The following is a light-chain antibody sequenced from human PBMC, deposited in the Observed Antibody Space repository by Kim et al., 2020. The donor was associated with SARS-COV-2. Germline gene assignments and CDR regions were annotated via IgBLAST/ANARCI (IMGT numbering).Light chain of an antibody. V-gene: IGLV2-14*01. J-gene: IGLJ2*01. CDR1: SRDIGGYNY. CDR3: SSYASSGGVV. Sequence: GQSITISCIGTSRDIGGYNYVSWYQQHPGQAPKLIIYEVNSRPSGISSRFSGSKSGNAASLTISGLRAEDEADYHCSSYASSGGVVFGGGTQLTVL. CDR2: EVN.